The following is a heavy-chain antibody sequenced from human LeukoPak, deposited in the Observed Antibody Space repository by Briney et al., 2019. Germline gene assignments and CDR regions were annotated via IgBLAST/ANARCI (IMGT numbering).Heavy chain of an antibody. CDR3: ARGRGSRSMDV. CDR2: MSPNSGNT. Sequence: GASVKVSCKTSGYIFTNYDINWVRQATGQGLEWMGWMSPNSGNTGYAQKFQGRVTMTRNTSISTAYMELSSLRSEDTAVYYCARGRGSRSMDVWGQGTTVSVSS. V-gene: IGHV1-8*01. J-gene: IGHJ6*02. D-gene: IGHD6-13*01. CDR1: GYIFTNYD.